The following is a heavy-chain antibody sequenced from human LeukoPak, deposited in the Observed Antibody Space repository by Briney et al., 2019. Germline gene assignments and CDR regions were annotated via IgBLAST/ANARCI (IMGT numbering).Heavy chain of an antibody. D-gene: IGHD3-9*01. Sequence: SVKVSCKASGGTFSRYAISGVGQAPGQGLEWMGGIIPIFGTANYAQKFQGRVTITKDESTSTAYMELSSLRSEDTAVYYCARNGDDILTGYYRYWGQGTLVTVSS. CDR1: GGTFSRYA. CDR2: IIPIFGTA. J-gene: IGHJ4*02. V-gene: IGHV1-69*05. CDR3: ARNGDDILTGYYRY.